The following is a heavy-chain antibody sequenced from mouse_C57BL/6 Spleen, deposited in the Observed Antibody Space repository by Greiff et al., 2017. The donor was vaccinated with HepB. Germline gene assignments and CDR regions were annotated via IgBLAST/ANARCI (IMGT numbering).Heavy chain of an antibody. CDR2: IWGVGST. CDR1: GFSLTSYG. J-gene: IGHJ3*01. Sequence: VKVVESGPGLVAPSQSLSITCTVSGFSLTSYGVDWVRQSPGKGLEWLGVIWGVGSTNYNSALKSRLSISKDNSKSQVFLKMNSLQTDDTAMYYCATHYYGVPFAYWGQGTLVTVSA. D-gene: IGHD1-2*01. CDR3: ATHYYGVPFAY. V-gene: IGHV2-6*01.